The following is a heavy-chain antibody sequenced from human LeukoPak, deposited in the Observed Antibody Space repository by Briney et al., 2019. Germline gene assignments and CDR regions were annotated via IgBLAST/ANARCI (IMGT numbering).Heavy chain of an antibody. CDR2: IIPIRGKA. V-gene: IGHV1-69*04. Sequence: SVKVSCKASGGTFSSYAISWVRQAPGQGLEWMGRIIPIRGKANYAQKFQGRVTITADKSTSTAYMELSSLRSEDTAVYYCARSGDIVVVPASDWGQGTLVTVSS. D-gene: IGHD2-2*01. J-gene: IGHJ4*02. CDR1: GGTFSSYA. CDR3: ARSGDIVVVPASD.